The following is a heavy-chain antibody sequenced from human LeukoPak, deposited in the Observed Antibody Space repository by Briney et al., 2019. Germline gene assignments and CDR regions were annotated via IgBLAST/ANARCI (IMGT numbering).Heavy chain of an antibody. V-gene: IGHV4-39*01. Sequence: PSETLSLTCTVSGGSISSSSYYWGWIRQPPGKGLEWIGSIYYSGSTYYNPSPKSRVTISVDTSKNQFSLKLSSVTAADTAVYYCARLRVGATGRAFDYWGQGTLVTVSS. J-gene: IGHJ4*02. CDR2: IYYSGST. D-gene: IGHD1-26*01. CDR1: GGSISSSSYY. CDR3: ARLRVGATGRAFDY.